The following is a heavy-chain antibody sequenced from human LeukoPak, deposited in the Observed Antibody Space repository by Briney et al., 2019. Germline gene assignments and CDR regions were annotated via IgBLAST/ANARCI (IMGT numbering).Heavy chain of an antibody. D-gene: IGHD6-19*01. CDR1: GYAFTSYG. CDR3: ARQAGYSTGWYGGYYLDH. V-gene: IGHV1-18*01. J-gene: IGHJ4*02. CDR2: IAVYNGDT. Sequence: ASVKVSCKASGYAFTSYGISWGRQAPGQGPEWMGWIAVYNGDTKFLQTYHGRVPLTTDASTNTAYMELRSLTSDDTAVYYCARQAGYSTGWYGGYYLDHWGQGTPVTVSA.